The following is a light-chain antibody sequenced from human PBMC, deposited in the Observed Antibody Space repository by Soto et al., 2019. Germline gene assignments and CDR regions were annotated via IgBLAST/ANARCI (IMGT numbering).Light chain of an antibody. CDR1: QGISSY. Sequence: DIQMTQSPSSLSASVGDRVTITCRASQGISSYLAWYQQKPGKAPNLLIYGASTLQSGVPSRFSGSGSGTDFTLTISSLQPEDFVIYYCQQSYTTPWTFGQGTKVDIK. CDR2: GAS. V-gene: IGKV1-39*01. J-gene: IGKJ1*01. CDR3: QQSYTTPWT.